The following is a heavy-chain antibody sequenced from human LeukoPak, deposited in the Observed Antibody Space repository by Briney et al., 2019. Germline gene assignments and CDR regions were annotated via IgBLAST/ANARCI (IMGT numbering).Heavy chain of an antibody. CDR2: IYHSGST. Sequence: PSETLSLTCTVSGYSISSGYYWGWIRQPPGKGLEWIGSIYHSGSTYYNPSLKSRVTISVDTPKNQFSLKLSSVTAADTAVYYCAREDYDFWSGYYRGHFDYWGQGTLVTVSS. CDR1: GYSISSGYY. V-gene: IGHV4-38-2*02. D-gene: IGHD3-3*01. J-gene: IGHJ4*02. CDR3: AREDYDFWSGYYRGHFDY.